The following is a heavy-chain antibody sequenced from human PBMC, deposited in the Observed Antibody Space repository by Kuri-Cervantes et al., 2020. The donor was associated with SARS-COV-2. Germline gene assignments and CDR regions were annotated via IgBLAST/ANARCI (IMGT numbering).Heavy chain of an antibody. J-gene: IGHJ4*02. D-gene: IGHD3-22*01. Sequence: LRLSCTVSGGSISSGGYYWSWIRQHPGKGLEWIGYIYYSGSTYYNPSLKSRVTISVDTSKNQFSLKLSSVTAADTAVYYCARSSGVVIVVVTLNAYFGYWGPGNLVHVAS. CDR1: GGSISSGGYY. CDR3: ARSSGVVIVVVTLNAYFGY. CDR2: IYYSGST. V-gene: IGHV4-31*03.